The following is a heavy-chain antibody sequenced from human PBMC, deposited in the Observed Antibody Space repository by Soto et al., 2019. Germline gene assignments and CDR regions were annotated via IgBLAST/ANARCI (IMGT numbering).Heavy chain of an antibody. J-gene: IGHJ5*02. CDR1: GGSISSYY. D-gene: IGHD2-15*01. CDR2: IYYSGST. Sequence: PSETLSLTCTVSGGSISSYYWSWIRQPPGKGLEWIGYIYYSGSTNYNPSLKSRVTISVDTSKNQFSLKLSSVTAADTAVYYCARDSADSVVSWGQGTLVTVSS. CDR3: ARDSADSVVS. V-gene: IGHV4-59*12.